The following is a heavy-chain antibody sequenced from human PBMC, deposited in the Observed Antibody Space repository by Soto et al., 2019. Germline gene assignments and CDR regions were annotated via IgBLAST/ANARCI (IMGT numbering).Heavy chain of an antibody. CDR2: VKSKSEGGTT. Sequence: GGSLRLSCAASGFTFRDAWISWVRQAPGKGLEWIGRVKSKSEGGTTDYAALVKGRFTVSRDDSINTVSLQMDSLKMEDTAVYFCVAGSPFEYWGQGTLVTVSS. V-gene: IGHV3-15*05. J-gene: IGHJ4*02. CDR1: GFTFRDAW. CDR3: VAGSPFEY. D-gene: IGHD2-21*01.